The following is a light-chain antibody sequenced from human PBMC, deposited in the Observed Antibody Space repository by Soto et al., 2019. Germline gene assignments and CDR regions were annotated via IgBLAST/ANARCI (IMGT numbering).Light chain of an antibody. Sequence: EIVLTQSPGTLSLSPGERATLSCRASQSVSNNYLAWYQQKPGQAPRLLIYGASSRATGIPDRFSGSGSGTDFTLTISRLEPEDFAVYYCQQYGSSPLGQGTRLEIK. CDR1: QSVSNNY. CDR3: QQYGSSP. J-gene: IGKJ5*01. CDR2: GAS. V-gene: IGKV3-20*01.